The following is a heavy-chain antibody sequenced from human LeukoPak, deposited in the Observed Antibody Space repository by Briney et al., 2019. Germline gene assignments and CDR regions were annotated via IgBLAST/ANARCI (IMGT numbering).Heavy chain of an antibody. CDR3: AKASLVGLYYYYMDV. Sequence: GGSLRLSCAASGFTFDDYAMHWVRQAPGKGLEWVSGISWNSGSIGYTDSVKGRFTISRDNAKNSLYLQMDSLRAEDTALYYCAKASLVGLYYYYMDVWGKGTTVAVSS. D-gene: IGHD3-10*01. J-gene: IGHJ6*03. V-gene: IGHV3-9*01. CDR1: GFTFDDYA. CDR2: ISWNSGSI.